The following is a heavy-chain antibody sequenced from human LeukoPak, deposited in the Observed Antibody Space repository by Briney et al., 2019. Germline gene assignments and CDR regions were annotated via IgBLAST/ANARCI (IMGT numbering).Heavy chain of an antibody. D-gene: IGHD3-22*01. CDR3: ARGDSSGYWGRYFDL. Sequence: SETLSLTCTASGGSISSYYWSWIRQPPGKGLEWIGYIYYSGSTYYNPSLKSRVTISVDTSKNQFSLKLSSVTAADTAVYYCARGDSSGYWGRYFDLWGRGTLVTVSS. V-gene: IGHV4-59*08. J-gene: IGHJ2*01. CDR2: IYYSGST. CDR1: GGSISSYY.